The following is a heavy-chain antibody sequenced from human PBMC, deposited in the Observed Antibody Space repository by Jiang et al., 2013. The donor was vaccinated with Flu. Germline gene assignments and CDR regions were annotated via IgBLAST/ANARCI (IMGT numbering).Heavy chain of an antibody. Sequence: SGAEVKMPGATVKISCRVSGYRFSDYWLHWVQQAPGKGLEWMGLIDPEDGETMYAEKFQDRVTITADTSTATAYMELRSLKFEDTAVYYCVSSTIFHPWGQGTLVTVSS. CDR1: GYRFSDYW. CDR2: IDPEDGET. V-gene: IGHV1-69-2*01. J-gene: IGHJ5*02. D-gene: IGHD4/OR15-4a*01. CDR3: VSSTIFHP.